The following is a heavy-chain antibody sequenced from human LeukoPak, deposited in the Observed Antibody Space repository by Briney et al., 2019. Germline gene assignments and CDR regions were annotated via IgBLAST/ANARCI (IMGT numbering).Heavy chain of an antibody. D-gene: IGHD5-24*01. CDR1: GGSISGGDYY. J-gene: IGHJ4*02. V-gene: IGHV4-61*03. Sequence: SETLSLTCTVAGGSISGGDYYWTWIRQPPGKGLEWIGYIYYSGSTSYNTSLKSRVTISADTSKNHFSLKLTSVTAADTAIYYCARGGDGEEFDYWGPGTLVTVSS. CDR2: IYYSGST. CDR3: ARGGDGEEFDY.